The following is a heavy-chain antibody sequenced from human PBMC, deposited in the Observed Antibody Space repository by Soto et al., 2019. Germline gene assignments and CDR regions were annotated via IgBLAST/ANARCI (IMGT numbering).Heavy chain of an antibody. CDR2: IYYSGST. V-gene: IGHV4-59*01. J-gene: IGHJ6*02. Sequence: PSETLSLTCTVSGGSISSYYWSWIRQPPGKGLEWIGYIYYSGSTNYNPSLKSRVTISVDTSKNQFSLKLSSVTAADTAVYYCARDHGLVDTAMDYYYYGMDVWGQWTTVTVSS. D-gene: IGHD5-18*01. CDR1: GGSISSYY. CDR3: ARDHGLVDTAMDYYYYGMDV.